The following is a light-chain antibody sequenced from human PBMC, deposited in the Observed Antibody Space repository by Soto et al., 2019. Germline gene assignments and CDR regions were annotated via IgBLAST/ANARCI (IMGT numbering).Light chain of an antibody. V-gene: IGKV3-20*01. J-gene: IGKJ2*01. CDR1: QSVSNNY. CDR3: HHYGSSPPYT. Sequence: EVVLTQSPGTLSLSPGESATLSCRASQSVSNNYFAWYQQKPGQAPRLLIFGSSDRATGIPDRFSCSGSGTDFALTISRLEPEDFAVYYCHHYGSSPPYTFGQGTKLEIK. CDR2: GSS.